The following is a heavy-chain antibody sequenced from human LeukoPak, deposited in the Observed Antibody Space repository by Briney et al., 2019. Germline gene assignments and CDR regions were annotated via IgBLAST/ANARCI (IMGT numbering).Heavy chain of an antibody. V-gene: IGHV3-23*01. CDR2: ISGSGGNT. CDR3: ARDLKGGYSGYDYPYLDY. J-gene: IGHJ4*02. D-gene: IGHD5-12*01. CDR1: GLTFSSYA. Sequence: GGSLRLSCAASGLTFSSYAMNWVRQAPGKGLEWVSAISGSGGNTYYADSVKGRFTISRDNSKNSLYLQMNSLRAEDTAVYYCARDLKGGYSGYDYPYLDYWGQGTLVTVSS.